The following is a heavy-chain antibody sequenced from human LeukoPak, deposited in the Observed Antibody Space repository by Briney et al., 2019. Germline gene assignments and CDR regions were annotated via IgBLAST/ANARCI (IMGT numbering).Heavy chain of an antibody. CDR3: AKEALFRGVHGNYFDY. CDR2: ISYDGSNT. Sequence: PGGSLRLSCAASGFTVSSNYMSCVRQAPGKGLDWVALISYDGSNTYYADSVKGRFTISRDISNNTLYLQMNSLRPEDTAVYYCAKEALFRGVHGNYFDYWGQGTLVTVSS. D-gene: IGHD3-10*01. J-gene: IGHJ4*02. V-gene: IGHV3-30*18. CDR1: GFTVSSNY.